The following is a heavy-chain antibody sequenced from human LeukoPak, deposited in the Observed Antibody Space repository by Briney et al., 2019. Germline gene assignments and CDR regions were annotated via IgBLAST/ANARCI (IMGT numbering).Heavy chain of an antibody. CDR1: GGSISSYY. Sequence: PSETLSLTCTVSGGSISSYYWSWIRQPPGKGLEWIGYIYYSGSTNYNPSLKSRVTISVDTSKNQFSLKLSSVTAADTAVYCCARAVYYYDSSGYYWANFDYWGQGTLVTVSS. CDR3: ARAVYYYDSSGYYWANFDY. J-gene: IGHJ4*02. CDR2: IYYSGST. V-gene: IGHV4-59*01. D-gene: IGHD3-22*01.